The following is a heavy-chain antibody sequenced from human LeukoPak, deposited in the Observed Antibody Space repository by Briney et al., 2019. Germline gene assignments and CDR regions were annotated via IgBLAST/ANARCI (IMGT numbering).Heavy chain of an antibody. CDR2: IYHSGST. Sequence: PSETLSLTCAVSGGSISSGGYSWSWIRQPPGKGLEWIGYIYHSGSTYYNPSLKSRVTISVDRSKNQFSLKLSSVTAADTAVYYCARGPLHYGPGIAAGGWNFDYWGQGTLVTVSS. CDR3: ARGPLHYGPGIAAGGWNFDY. CDR1: GGSISSGGYS. J-gene: IGHJ4*02. V-gene: IGHV4-30-2*01. D-gene: IGHD6-13*01.